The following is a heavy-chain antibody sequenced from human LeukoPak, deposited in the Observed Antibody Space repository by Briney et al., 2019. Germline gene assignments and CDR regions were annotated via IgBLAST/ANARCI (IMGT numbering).Heavy chain of an antibody. V-gene: IGHV4-39*01. CDR2: IYYSGST. Sequence: PSETLSLTCTVSGGSISSSSCYWGWIRQPPGKGLEWIGSIYYSGSTYYNPSLKSRVTICVDTSKNQFSLKLNSVTAADTAVYYCASRSHDSSLFYFDYWGQGTLVTVSS. D-gene: IGHD3-22*01. CDR1: GGSISSSSCY. CDR3: ASRSHDSSLFYFDY. J-gene: IGHJ4*02.